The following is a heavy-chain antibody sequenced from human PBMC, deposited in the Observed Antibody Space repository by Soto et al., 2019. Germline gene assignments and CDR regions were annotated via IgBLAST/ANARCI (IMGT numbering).Heavy chain of an antibody. J-gene: IGHJ4*02. V-gene: IGHV3-33*01. CDR3: ARDHCSSTSCHSFDC. Sequence: GGSLRLSCAASGFTFSSYGMHWVRQAPGKGLEWVAVIWSDGTTKYYADSVRGRFTISRDSSTNTLYLQMGSLRVEDTAVYYCARDHCSSTSCHSFDCWGPGTRVTVSS. CDR1: GFTFSSYG. CDR2: IWSDGTTK. D-gene: IGHD2-2*01.